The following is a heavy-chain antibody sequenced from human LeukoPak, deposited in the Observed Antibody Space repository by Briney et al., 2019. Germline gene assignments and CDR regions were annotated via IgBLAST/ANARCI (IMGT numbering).Heavy chain of an antibody. Sequence: GASVKVSCKAPGYTFTSYYMHWVRQAPGQGLEWMGIINPSGGSTSYAQKFQGRVTMTRDTSTSTVYMELSSLRSEDTAVYYCARDKVGGSGLGSFDYWGQGTLVTVSS. J-gene: IGHJ4*02. CDR1: GYTFTSYY. CDR2: INPSGGST. V-gene: IGHV1-46*03. D-gene: IGHD3-10*01. CDR3: ARDKVGGSGLGSFDY.